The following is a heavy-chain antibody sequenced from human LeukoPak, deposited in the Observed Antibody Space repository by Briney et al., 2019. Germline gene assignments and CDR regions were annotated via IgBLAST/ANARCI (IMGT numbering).Heavy chain of an antibody. Sequence: SETLSLTCTVSGGSISSGSYYWGWIRQPPGKGLEWSGSFYYSGSTYYNPSLKSRVTISVDTSKNQFSLKLSSVTAADTAVYYCARDPSSGWSLPPYYYYYYMDVWGKGTTVTVSS. J-gene: IGHJ6*03. CDR2: FYYSGST. CDR3: ARDPSSGWSLPPYYYYYYMDV. CDR1: GGSISSGSYY. V-gene: IGHV4-39*07. D-gene: IGHD6-19*01.